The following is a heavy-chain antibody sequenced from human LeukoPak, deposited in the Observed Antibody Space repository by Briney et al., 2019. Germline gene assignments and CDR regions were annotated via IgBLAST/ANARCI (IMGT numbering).Heavy chain of an antibody. V-gene: IGHV3-53*01. D-gene: IGHD3-22*01. Sequence: PGGSLRLSCAASGFTFSSNYMSWVRQAPGKGLEWVSVIYSGGSTYYADSVRGRVTISRDNSKNTRYLQMKSLRAEDTCVYYCGRNSYESSVNYGRENWYFNLWGRGTQVTVSS. CDR1: GFTFSSNY. CDR3: GRNSYESSVNYGRENWYFNL. CDR2: IYSGGST. J-gene: IGHJ2*01.